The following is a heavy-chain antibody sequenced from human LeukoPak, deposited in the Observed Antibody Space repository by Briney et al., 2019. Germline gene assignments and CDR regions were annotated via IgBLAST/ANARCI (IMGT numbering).Heavy chain of an antibody. D-gene: IGHD6-25*01. V-gene: IGHV3-7*03. CDR3: ARDGYAAGPATTFDY. J-gene: IGHJ4*02. CDR1: GFTFSSYW. CDR2: IKQDGSEK. Sequence: GGSLRLSCAASGFTFSSYWMSWVRQAPGKGLEWVANIKQDGSEKYYVDSVKGRFTISRDNAKNSLYLQMNSLRAEDTAVYYCARDGYAAGPATTFDYWGQGTMVSVSS.